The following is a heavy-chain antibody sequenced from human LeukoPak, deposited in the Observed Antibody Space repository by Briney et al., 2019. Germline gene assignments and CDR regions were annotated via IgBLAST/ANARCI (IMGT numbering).Heavy chain of an antibody. J-gene: IGHJ4*02. D-gene: IGHD5-18*01. CDR2: IYYSGST. V-gene: IGHV4-59*01. CDR1: GGSIRSYY. CDR3: ARGQKYRNGYTVTELGSGYFDY. Sequence: SETLSLTCTVSGGSIRSYYWSWIRQPPGKELEWIGYIYYSGSTNYNPSLKSRVTISVDTSKNQFSLTLSSVTAADTAVYYCARGQKYRNGYTVTELGSGYFDYWGQGTLVTVSS.